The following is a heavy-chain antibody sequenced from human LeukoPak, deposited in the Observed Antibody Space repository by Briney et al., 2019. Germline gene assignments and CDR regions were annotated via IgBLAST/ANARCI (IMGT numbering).Heavy chain of an antibody. D-gene: IGHD4-17*01. Sequence: SETLSLTCAVYGGSFSGYYWSWIRQPPGKGLEWIGEINHSGSTSYNPSLKSRVTISVDTSKNQFSLKLSSVTAADTAVYYCARRGKDYGDYAVWFDPWGQGTLVTVSS. CDR3: ARRGKDYGDYAVWFDP. V-gene: IGHV4-34*01. J-gene: IGHJ5*02. CDR1: GGSFSGYY. CDR2: INHSGST.